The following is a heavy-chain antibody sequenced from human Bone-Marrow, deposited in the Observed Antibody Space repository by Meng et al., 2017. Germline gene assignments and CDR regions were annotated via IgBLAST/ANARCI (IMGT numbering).Heavy chain of an antibody. CDR1: GGTFSSYT. V-gene: IGHV1-69*04. CDR3: AREGYDHVWRSYYFDY. D-gene: IGHD3-16*01. CDR2: IIPILGIA. Sequence: SVKVSCKASGGTFSSYTISWVRQAPGQGLEWMGRIIPILGIANYAQKFQGRVTITADESTSTAYMELSSLRSEDTAVYYCAREGYDHVWRSYYFDYWGQGTLVTVSS. J-gene: IGHJ4*02.